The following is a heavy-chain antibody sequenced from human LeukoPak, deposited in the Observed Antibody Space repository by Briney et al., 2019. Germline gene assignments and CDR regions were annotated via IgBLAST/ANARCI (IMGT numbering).Heavy chain of an antibody. CDR1: GGSISSYY. CDR3: ARDSRAIVVVPAARSLYYYYMDV. CDR2: IYYSGST. D-gene: IGHD2-2*01. J-gene: IGHJ6*03. V-gene: IGHV4-59*12. Sequence: SETLSLTCTVSGGSISSYYWSWIRQPPGKGLEWIGYIYYSGSTNYNPSLKSRVTISVDTSKNQFSLKLSSVTAADTAVYYCARDSRAIVVVPAARSLYYYYMDVWGKGTTVTVSS.